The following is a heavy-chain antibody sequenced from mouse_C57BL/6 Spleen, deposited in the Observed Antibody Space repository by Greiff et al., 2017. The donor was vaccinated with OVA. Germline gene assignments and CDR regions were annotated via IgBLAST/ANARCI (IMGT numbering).Heavy chain of an antibody. CDR2: IDPETGGT. Sequence: VQLQQSGAELVRPGASVTLSCKASGYTFTDYEMHWVKQTPVHGLEWIGAIDPETGGTAYNQKFKGKAILTADKSSSTAYMELRSLTSEDSDVDYCGRCDLGSSSAWFAYWGQGTLVTVSA. CDR1: GYTFTDYE. D-gene: IGHD1-1*01. CDR3: GRCDLGSSSAWFAY. V-gene: IGHV1-15*01. J-gene: IGHJ3*01.